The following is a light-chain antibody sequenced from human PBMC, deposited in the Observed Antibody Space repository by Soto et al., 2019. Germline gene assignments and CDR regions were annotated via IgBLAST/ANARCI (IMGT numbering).Light chain of an antibody. Sequence: DIQLTQSPSTLSASVGDRVTITCRASQNLDTWLAWYQQRPGKAPKLLIYDASTLQSGVPSTFSGSGSGTEFTLTISSLQPDDFATYYCQQYNSNSLTFGGGTKVDIK. J-gene: IGKJ4*01. CDR3: QQYNSNSLT. CDR1: QNLDTW. CDR2: DAS. V-gene: IGKV1-5*01.